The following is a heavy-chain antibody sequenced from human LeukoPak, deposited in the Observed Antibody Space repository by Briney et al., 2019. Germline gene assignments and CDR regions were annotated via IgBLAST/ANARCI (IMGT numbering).Heavy chain of an antibody. J-gene: IGHJ4*02. CDR3: ARVLRFLEWLGGVDY. CDR2: IYPDDSDA. D-gene: IGHD3-3*01. CDR1: GYSFPTYW. V-gene: IGHV5-51*01. Sequence: GESLKISCKASGYSFPTYWIGWVRQMPGKGLEWMGTIYPDDSDARYSPSFQGQVTISADRSISTAYLQWSSVKASDTAMYYCARVLRFLEWLGGVDYWGQGTLVTVSS.